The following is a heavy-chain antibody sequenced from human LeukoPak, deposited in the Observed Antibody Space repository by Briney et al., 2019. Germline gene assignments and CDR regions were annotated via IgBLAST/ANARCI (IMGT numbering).Heavy chain of an antibody. V-gene: IGHV4-34*01. CDR2: INHSGST. J-gene: IGHJ6*03. CDR1: GGSFSGYY. D-gene: IGHD3-10*01. Sequence: SETLSLTCAVYGGSFSGYYWSWIRQPPGKGLEWIGEINHSGSTNYNPSLKSRVTISVDTSKNQFSLELSSVTAADTAVYYCARGSRGSGSYYNVRYYYYMDVWGKGTTVTVSS. CDR3: ARGSRGSGSYYNVRYYYYMDV.